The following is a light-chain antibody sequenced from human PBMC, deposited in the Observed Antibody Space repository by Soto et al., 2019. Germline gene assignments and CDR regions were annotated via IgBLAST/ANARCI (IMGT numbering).Light chain of an antibody. CDR1: QSIAFY. J-gene: IGKJ2*01. V-gene: IGKV1-39*01. CDR2: AAS. Sequence: DIQLTQSPSSLSASVGDRVTITCRASQSIAFYVNWFQQKPGRAPRLLIYAASSLQSGVPSRFSGSGSGTDFTLTINSLHPEDSATYFCQQSSNSPMYTFGQGTK. CDR3: QQSSNSPMYT.